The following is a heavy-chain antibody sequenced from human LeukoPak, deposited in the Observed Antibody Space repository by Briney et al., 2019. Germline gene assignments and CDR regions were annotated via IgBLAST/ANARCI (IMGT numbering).Heavy chain of an antibody. CDR2: INHSGST. Sequence: PSETLSLTCTVSGGSINSDSYYWAWIRQPPEKGLEWIGEINHSGSTNYNPSLKSRVTISEDTSKNQFSLNLTSVTAADTAVYYCARTEVAYPLSSMFWGQGTLVTVSS. V-gene: IGHV4-39*07. CDR1: GGSINSDSYY. J-gene: IGHJ4*02. CDR3: ARTEVAYPLSSMF. D-gene: IGHD2-15*01.